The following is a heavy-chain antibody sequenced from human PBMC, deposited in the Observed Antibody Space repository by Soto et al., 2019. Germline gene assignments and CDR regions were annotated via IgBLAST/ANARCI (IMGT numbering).Heavy chain of an antibody. D-gene: IGHD2-2*01. CDR3: AKPSSRTDCSSTSCYYV. V-gene: IGHV3-23*01. J-gene: IGHJ6*02. CDR1: GFTFSSYA. Sequence: HPGGSLRLSCAASGFTFSSYATSWVRQAPGKGLEWVSAISGSGGSTYFADSVKGRFTISRDNSKNTLYLQMNSLRAEDTAVYYCAKPSSRTDCSSTSCYYVWGQGTTVTVS. CDR2: ISGSGGST.